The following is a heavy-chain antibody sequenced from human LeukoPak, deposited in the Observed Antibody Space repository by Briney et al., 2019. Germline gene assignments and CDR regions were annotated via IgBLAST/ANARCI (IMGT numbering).Heavy chain of an antibody. V-gene: IGHV1-2*02. D-gene: IGHD3-10*01. Sequence: GASVKVSCKASGYTFTGYYMHWVRQAPGQGLEWMGWINPNSGGTNYAQKFQGRVPMTRDTSISTAYMELSRLRSDDTAVYYCARDRVGGTMVRGVIITRGNWFDPWGQGTLVTVSS. CDR2: INPNSGGT. CDR1: GYTFTGYY. J-gene: IGHJ5*02. CDR3: ARDRVGGTMVRGVIITRGNWFDP.